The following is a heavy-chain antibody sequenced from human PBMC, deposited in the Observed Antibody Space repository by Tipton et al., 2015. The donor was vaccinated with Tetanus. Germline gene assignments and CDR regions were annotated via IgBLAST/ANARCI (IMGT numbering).Heavy chain of an antibody. Sequence: TLSLTCTVSGGSISSGGSFWSRIRQHPGKDLEWIGYIYYSGSTYYNPSLQSRVTISLDTSKNQFSLNLTSVTAADTAVYYCASTSYHILTGDPTDSWGQGILVTVSS. V-gene: IGHV4-31*03. J-gene: IGHJ4*02. D-gene: IGHD3-9*01. CDR3: ASTSYHILTGDPTDS. CDR2: IYYSGST. CDR1: GGSISSGGSF.